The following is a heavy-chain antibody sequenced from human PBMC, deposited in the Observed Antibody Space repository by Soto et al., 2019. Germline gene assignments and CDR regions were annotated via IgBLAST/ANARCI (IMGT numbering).Heavy chain of an antibody. Sequence: QVQLVQSGAEVKKPGASVKVSCMASGYIFTNYYIHWVRQAPGQGLEWVAIINPLPISGSTNYAQKFMGRVAVTRDPSTSTVYLELSSLRSDDTAVYYCARDLAAAAYWGQGTLVTVSS. CDR2: INPLPISGST. V-gene: IGHV1-46*01. CDR3: ARDLAAAAY. CDR1: GYIFTNYY. J-gene: IGHJ4*02. D-gene: IGHD6-13*01.